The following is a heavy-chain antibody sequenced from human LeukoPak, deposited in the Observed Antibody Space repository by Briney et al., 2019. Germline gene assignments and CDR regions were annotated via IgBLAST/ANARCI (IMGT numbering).Heavy chain of an antibody. CDR1: GFIFSSFS. CDR2: INSGSDTI. CDR3: ARGANRRVYDTSQYYPNT. V-gene: IGHV3-48*01. Sequence: GGSLRLSCVASGFIFSSFSMNWVRQAPGKGLEWIAYINSGSDTIHYADSVKGRFTISRDNTRKSLYLQISSLRADDTAVYYCARGANRRVYDTSQYYPNTWGQGTPVAVSS. D-gene: IGHD3-22*01. J-gene: IGHJ5*02.